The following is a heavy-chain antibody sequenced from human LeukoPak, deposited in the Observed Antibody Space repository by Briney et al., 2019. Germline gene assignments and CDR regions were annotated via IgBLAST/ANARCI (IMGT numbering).Heavy chain of an antibody. Sequence: GGSLRLSCAASGFIFSNYAMSWVRQAPGKGPEWVSGISGGGGGTYYADSVKGRFTISRDNSKNTLYLQMNSLRAEDTAVYYCARSKNSVVPTAQDYWGQGTLVTVSS. CDR3: ARSKNSVVPTAQDY. CDR1: GFIFSNYA. CDR2: ISGGGGGT. D-gene: IGHD2-2*01. J-gene: IGHJ4*02. V-gene: IGHV3-23*01.